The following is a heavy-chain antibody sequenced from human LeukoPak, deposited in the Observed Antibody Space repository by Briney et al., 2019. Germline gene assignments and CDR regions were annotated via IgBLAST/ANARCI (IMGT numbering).Heavy chain of an antibody. D-gene: IGHD3-10*01. CDR3: ARYYGSGRDCDY. Sequence: SETLSLTCTVSGGSISSSSYYWGWIRQPPGKGLEWIGSIYYSGSTYYNPSLKSRVTISVDTSKNQFSLKLSSVTAADTAVYFCARYYGSGRDCDYWGQGTLVTVSS. CDR2: IYYSGST. CDR1: GGSISSSSYY. V-gene: IGHV4-39*01. J-gene: IGHJ4*02.